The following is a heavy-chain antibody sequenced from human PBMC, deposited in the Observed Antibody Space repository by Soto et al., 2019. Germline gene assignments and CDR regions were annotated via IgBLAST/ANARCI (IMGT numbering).Heavy chain of an antibody. Sequence: EVQLVESGGGLVKPGGSLRLSCAASGFTFSSYSMNWVRQAPGKGLEWVSSISSSSSYIYYADSVQGRFTISRDNAKNSLYLQMNSLRAEDTAVYYCARSDYQLLSAGDYYYYYYMDVWGKGTPVTVSS. CDR1: GFTFSSYS. D-gene: IGHD2-2*01. CDR2: ISSSSSYI. J-gene: IGHJ6*03. V-gene: IGHV3-21*01. CDR3: ARSDYQLLSAGDYYYYYYMDV.